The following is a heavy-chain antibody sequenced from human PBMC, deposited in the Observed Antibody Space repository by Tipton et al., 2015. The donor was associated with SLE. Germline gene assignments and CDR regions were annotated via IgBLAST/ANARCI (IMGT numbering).Heavy chain of an antibody. V-gene: IGHV4-61*05. D-gene: IGHD3-3*01. CDR2: IYYSGST. J-gene: IGHJ4*02. CDR3: ARAASYYDSRWGFDY. Sequence: TLSLTCTVSGGSISSSSYYWGWIRQPPGKGLEWIGYIYYSGSTNYNPSLKSRVTISVDTSKNQFSLKLSSVTAADTAVYYCARAASYYDSRWGFDYWGQGTLVTVSS. CDR1: GGSISSSSYY.